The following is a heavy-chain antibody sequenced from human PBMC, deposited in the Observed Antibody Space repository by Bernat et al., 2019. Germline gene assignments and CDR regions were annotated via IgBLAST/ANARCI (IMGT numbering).Heavy chain of an antibody. CDR1: GFTFSSYS. D-gene: IGHD3-22*01. Sequence: EVQLVESGGGLVKPGGSLRLSCAASGFTFSSYSMNWVRQAPGKGLEWVSSISSSSSYIYYADSVKGRFTISRDNAKNSLYLQMNSLRAEDTAVYYCARDQVYLKGYYSPYYFDYWGQGTLVTVSS. CDR3: ARDQVYLKGYYSPYYFDY. CDR2: ISSSSSYI. J-gene: IGHJ4*02. V-gene: IGHV3-21*01.